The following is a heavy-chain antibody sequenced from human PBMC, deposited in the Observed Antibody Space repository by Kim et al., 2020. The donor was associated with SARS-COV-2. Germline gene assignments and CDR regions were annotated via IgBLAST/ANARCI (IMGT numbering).Heavy chain of an antibody. V-gene: IGHV3-49*04. CDR3: TRSQVGISWGYYYYYMDV. J-gene: IGHJ6*03. D-gene: IGHD1-26*01. CDR1: GFTFGDYA. CDR2: IRSKAYGGTT. Sequence: GGSLRLSCTASGFTFGDYAMSWVRQAPGKGLDWVGFIRSKAYGGTTEYAASVKGRFTISRDDSKSIAYLQMNSLKTEDTAVYYCTRSQVGISWGYYYYYMDVWGKGTTVTVSS.